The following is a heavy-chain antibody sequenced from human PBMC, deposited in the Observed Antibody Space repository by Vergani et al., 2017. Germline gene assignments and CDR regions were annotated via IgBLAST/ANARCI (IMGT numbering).Heavy chain of an antibody. CDR2: ISGSGGST. D-gene: IGHD6-19*01. CDR1: GFTFSTYA. CDR3: AKDLPEYGSGWSGPHAFDY. V-gene: IGHV3-23*01. Sequence: EVQLLQSEGAVVQPGGSLRLSCAASGFTFSTYAMSWVRQAPGKGLEWVSTISGSGGSTYYADSVKGRFTISRDKSKNTLYLQINSLRAEDTAVYYCAKDLPEYGSGWSGPHAFDYWGQGTLVTVSS. J-gene: IGHJ4*02.